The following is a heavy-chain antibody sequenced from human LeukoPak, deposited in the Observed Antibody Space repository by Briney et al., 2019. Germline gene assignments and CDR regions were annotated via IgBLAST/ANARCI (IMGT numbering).Heavy chain of an antibody. CDR1: SGSISSYY. CDR2: IYTSGST. V-gene: IGHV4-4*07. CDR3: ARDDYGDYQSHDAFDI. D-gene: IGHD4-17*01. J-gene: IGHJ3*02. Sequence: PSETLSLTCTVSSGSISSYYWSWIRQPAGKGLEWIGRIYTSGSTNYNPSLKSRVTMSVDTSKNQFSLKLSSVTAADTAVYYCARDDYGDYQSHDAFDIWGQGTMVTVSS.